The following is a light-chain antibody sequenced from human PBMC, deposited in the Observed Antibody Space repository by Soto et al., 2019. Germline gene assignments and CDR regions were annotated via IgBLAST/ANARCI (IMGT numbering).Light chain of an antibody. CDR1: QSVSSNY. Sequence: EIVLTQSPGTLSLSPGERATLSCRASQSVSSNYLVWYQQKPGQAPRLLIYGASSRATGIPDRFSGSGSGTDFTLTISRLEPEDFAVYYCHQYGSSPRTGGQGTKVEIK. CDR3: HQYGSSPRT. CDR2: GAS. V-gene: IGKV3-20*01. J-gene: IGKJ1*01.